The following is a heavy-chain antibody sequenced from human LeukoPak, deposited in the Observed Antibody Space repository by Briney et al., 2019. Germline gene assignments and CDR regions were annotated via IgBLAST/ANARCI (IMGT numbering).Heavy chain of an antibody. J-gene: IGHJ4*02. CDR1: GFTFINSR. Sequence: GGSLRLSCAASGFTFINSRMNWVRQAPGKGLEWVASIKQDGSEEYYVDSVKGRFTISRENAKNSLYLQLNSLGAEDTAVYYCARGGYSSFEHWGQGTLVTVSS. CDR3: ARGGYSSFEH. V-gene: IGHV3-7*04. D-gene: IGHD2-15*01. CDR2: IKQDGSEE.